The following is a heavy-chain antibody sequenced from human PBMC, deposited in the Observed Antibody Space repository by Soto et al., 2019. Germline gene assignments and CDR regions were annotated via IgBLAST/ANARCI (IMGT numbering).Heavy chain of an antibody. J-gene: IGHJ5*02. CDR2: ISAYNGNT. CDR3: SRGSGSSGWYGWFDP. V-gene: IGHV1-18*01. CDR1: GYTFTSYG. Sequence: ASVKVSCKASGYTFTSYGISWVRQAPGQGLEWMGWISAYNGNTNYAQKLQGRVTMTTDTSTSTAYMELRSLRSDDTSVYYCSRGSGSSGWYGWFDPWGQGTPVIVSS. D-gene: IGHD6-19*01.